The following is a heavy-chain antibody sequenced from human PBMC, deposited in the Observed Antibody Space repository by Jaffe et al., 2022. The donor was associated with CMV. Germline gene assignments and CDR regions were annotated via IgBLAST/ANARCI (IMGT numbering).Heavy chain of an antibody. D-gene: IGHD2-2*01. CDR2: INPYNGDT. J-gene: IGHJ4*02. CDR3: ARGPVVPAAPFDY. Sequence: QVELVQSGSEVKKPGASVKVSCKASGYTFISYTVSWVRQAPGQGLEWLGWINPYNGDTNYAQRLQGRVTMTTDTSTNTVYMELRSLRSDDTAVYYCARGPVVPAAPFDYWGQGTLVTVTS. CDR1: GYTFISYT. V-gene: IGHV1-18*04.